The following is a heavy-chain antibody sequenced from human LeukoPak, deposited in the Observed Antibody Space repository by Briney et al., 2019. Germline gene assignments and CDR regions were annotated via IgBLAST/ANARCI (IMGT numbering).Heavy chain of an antibody. CDR1: GGSISSYY. V-gene: IGHV4-59*08. D-gene: IGHD3-10*01. CDR2: IYYSGST. Sequence: SETLSLTCTVSGGSISSYYWSWIRQPPGKGLEWIGYIYYSGSTNYNPSLKSRVTISVDTSKNQFSLKLSSVTAADTAVYYCARQGMVRGVIESWGQGTLVTVSS. J-gene: IGHJ4*02. CDR3: ARQGMVRGVIES.